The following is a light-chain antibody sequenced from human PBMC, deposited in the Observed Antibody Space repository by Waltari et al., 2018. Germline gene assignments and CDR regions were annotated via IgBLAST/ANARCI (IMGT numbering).Light chain of an antibody. J-gene: IGKJ2*01. CDR1: QSIGSD. Sequence: EIVMTQSPATLSVSPGERATLSCRASQSIGSDLSWYQQKPGQAPSLLIHGASTRVTGVPAMFSGSGSVTDFTLTISSLQSEDFGVYYCQQYNKWPPYTFGQGTKLEIK. V-gene: IGKV3-15*01. CDR2: GAS. CDR3: QQYNKWPPYT.